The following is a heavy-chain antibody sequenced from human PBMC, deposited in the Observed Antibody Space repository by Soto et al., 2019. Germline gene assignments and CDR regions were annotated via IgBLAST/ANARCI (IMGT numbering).Heavy chain of an antibody. CDR2: IYISGST. Sequence: QVQLQESGPGLVKPSETLSLTCSVSGESISSYYWSWIRQPARKGLEWIGRIYISGSTDYNPSLKSRVSMSVDRSKNQFSLKLTSVTAADTAVYYCVRDCSGGGCYSDYGMDVWGQGTTVTVSS. V-gene: IGHV4-4*07. J-gene: IGHJ6*02. CDR1: GESISSYY. D-gene: IGHD2-15*01. CDR3: VRDCSGGGCYSDYGMDV.